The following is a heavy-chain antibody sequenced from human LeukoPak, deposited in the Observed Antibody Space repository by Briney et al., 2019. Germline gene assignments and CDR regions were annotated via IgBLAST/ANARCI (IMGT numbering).Heavy chain of an antibody. J-gene: IGHJ3*02. CDR3: ATDRGAQGPYDYGDQDAFDI. V-gene: IGHV3-23*01. CDR1: GFTLSSYA. Sequence: GGSLRLSCAASGFTLSSYAMSWVRQAPGKGLEWVSAISGSGGSTYYADSVKGRFTISRDNSKNTLYLQMNSLRAEDTAVYYCATDRGAQGPYDYGDQDAFDIWGQGTMVTVSS. CDR2: ISGSGGST. D-gene: IGHD4-17*01.